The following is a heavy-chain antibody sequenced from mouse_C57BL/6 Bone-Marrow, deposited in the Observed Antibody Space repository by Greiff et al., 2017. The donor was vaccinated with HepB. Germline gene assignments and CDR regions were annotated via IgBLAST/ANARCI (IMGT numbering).Heavy chain of an antibody. Sequence: EVMLVESGGGLVKPGGSLKLSCAASGFTFSSYAMSWVRQTPEKRLEWVATISDGGSYTYYPDNVKGRFTISRDNAKNNLYLQMSHLKSEDTAMYYCARVLSSPPRYFDYWGQGTTLTVSS. CDR3: ARVLSSPPRYFDY. V-gene: IGHV5-4*03. CDR2: ISDGGSYT. D-gene: IGHD1-1*01. CDR1: GFTFSSYA. J-gene: IGHJ2*01.